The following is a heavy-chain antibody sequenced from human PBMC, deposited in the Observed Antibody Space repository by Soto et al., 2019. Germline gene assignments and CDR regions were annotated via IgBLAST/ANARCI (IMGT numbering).Heavy chain of an antibody. V-gene: IGHV3-30*03. CDR2: ISYDGSNK. CDR3: ARYSGKYQGPIDY. J-gene: IGHJ4*02. D-gene: IGHD1-26*01. Sequence: GGSLRLSCAASGFTFSSYGMHWVRQAPGKGLEWVAVISYDGSNKYYADSVKGRLTISRDNSKNTLYLQMNSLRAEDTAVYYCARYSGKYQGPIDYWGQGTLVTVSS. CDR1: GFTFSSYG.